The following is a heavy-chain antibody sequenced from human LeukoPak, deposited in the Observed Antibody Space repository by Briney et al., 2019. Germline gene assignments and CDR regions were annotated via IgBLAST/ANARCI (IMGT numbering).Heavy chain of an antibody. V-gene: IGHV3-48*03. D-gene: IGHD3-22*01. Sequence: GGSLRLSCAASGFTFSSYEMNWVRQAPGKGLEWVSYISSSGSTIYYADSVKGRFTISRDNAKNSLYLQMNSLRAEDTAVYYCARGGGGDYYDSSGHVLDYWGQGTLVTVSS. CDR1: GFTFSSYE. CDR2: ISSSGSTI. CDR3: ARGGGGDYYDSSGHVLDY. J-gene: IGHJ4*02.